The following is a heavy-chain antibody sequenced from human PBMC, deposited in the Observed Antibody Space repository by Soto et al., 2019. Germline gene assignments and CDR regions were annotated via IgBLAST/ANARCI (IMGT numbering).Heavy chain of an antibody. V-gene: IGHV5-10-1*01. Sequence: LQISCKGSGYSFTSYWITWVRQMPGKGLEWMGKIEPSDSYTNYSPSFQGHVTISADKSISTAYLQWSSLKASDTAMYYCARVSGYPNYYGMDVWGQGTTVTVSS. CDR1: GYSFTSYW. CDR3: ARVSGYPNYYGMDV. D-gene: IGHD3-22*01. CDR2: IEPSDSYT. J-gene: IGHJ6*02.